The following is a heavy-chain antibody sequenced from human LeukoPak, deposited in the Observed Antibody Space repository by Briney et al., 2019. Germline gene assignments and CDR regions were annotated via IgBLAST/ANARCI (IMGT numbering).Heavy chain of an antibody. V-gene: IGHV3-30*04. CDR2: ISYAGASK. D-gene: IGHD4-17*01. J-gene: IGHJ6*02. CDR3: ARNFEFVTTNDAMDV. CDR1: GFTFSTYA. Sequence: PGRSLRLSCAASGFTFSTYAMHWVRQAPGKGLEWVAVISYAGASKYYADSVKGRFTISRDNSKNTLYLQMAGLKPEDTAVYSCARNFEFVTTNDAMDVWGQGNTVTVSS.